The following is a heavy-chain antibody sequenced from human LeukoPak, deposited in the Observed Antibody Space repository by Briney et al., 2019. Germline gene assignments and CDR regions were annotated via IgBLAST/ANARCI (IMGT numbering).Heavy chain of an antibody. Sequence: ASVKVSCKASGYTFSNYGISWVRQAPGQGLEWMGWISAYNGNTNYAQKLQGRVIMTTDTSTSTAYMELRSLRSDDTAVYYCATSPTAGYFDYWGQGTLVTVSS. CDR3: ATSPTAGYFDY. CDR1: GYTFSNYG. J-gene: IGHJ4*02. V-gene: IGHV1-18*01. CDR2: ISAYNGNT.